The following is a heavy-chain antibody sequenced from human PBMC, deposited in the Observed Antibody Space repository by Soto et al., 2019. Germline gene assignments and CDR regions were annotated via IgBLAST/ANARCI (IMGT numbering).Heavy chain of an antibody. CDR2: IYPGDSDT. Sequence: GESLKILCKGSGYRFNPNCVALGRQMPGKGLEWMGIIYPGDSDTRYSPSFQGQVTISADKSTSTAYLQWSSLKASDTAMYYCARRAPLSDDAFDVGGKGTMVTVSS. CDR1: GYRFNPNC. CDR3: ARRAPLSDDAFDV. V-gene: IGHV5-51*01. J-gene: IGHJ3*01.